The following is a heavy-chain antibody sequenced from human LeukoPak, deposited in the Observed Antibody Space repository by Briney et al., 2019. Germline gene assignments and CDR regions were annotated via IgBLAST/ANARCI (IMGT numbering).Heavy chain of an antibody. D-gene: IGHD5-24*01. Sequence: SETLSLTCTVSGGSISSYYWSWIRQPAGKGLEWIGRIYISGSTNYNPSLKSRVTMSVDTSKNQFSLKLSSVTAADTAVYYCARGGGMGHYYYYMDVWGKGTTVTISS. J-gene: IGHJ6*03. V-gene: IGHV4-4*07. CDR2: IYISGST. CDR3: ARGGGMGHYYYYMDV. CDR1: GGSISSYY.